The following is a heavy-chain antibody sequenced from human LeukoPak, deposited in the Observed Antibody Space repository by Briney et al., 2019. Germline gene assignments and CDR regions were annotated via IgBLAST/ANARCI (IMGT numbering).Heavy chain of an antibody. Sequence: ASVKVSCKASGYTFTSYGINWVRQATGQGLEWMGWMNPNSGNTGYAQKFQGRVTMTRNTSISTAYMELSSLRSEDTAVYYCARACTSCFNDAFDIWGQGTMVTVSS. J-gene: IGHJ3*02. CDR3: ARACTSCFNDAFDI. CDR2: MNPNSGNT. V-gene: IGHV1-8*01. CDR1: GYTFTSYG. D-gene: IGHD2-2*01.